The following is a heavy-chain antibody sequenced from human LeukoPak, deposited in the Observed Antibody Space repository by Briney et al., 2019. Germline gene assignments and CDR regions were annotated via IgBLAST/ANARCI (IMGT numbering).Heavy chain of an antibody. J-gene: IGHJ6*03. Sequence: ASVKVSCKASGGTFSSYAISWVRQAPGQGLEWMGGIIPIFGTANYAQKFQGRVTITADESTSTAYTELSSLRSEDTAVYYCAGSWYVVVPVYYYYMDVWGKGTTVTVSS. CDR2: IIPIFGTA. D-gene: IGHD2-2*01. CDR3: AGSWYVVVPVYYYYMDV. V-gene: IGHV1-69*13. CDR1: GGTFSSYA.